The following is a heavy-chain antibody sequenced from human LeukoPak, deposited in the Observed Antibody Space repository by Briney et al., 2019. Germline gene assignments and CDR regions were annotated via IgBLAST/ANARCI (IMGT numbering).Heavy chain of an antibody. CDR3: GRAGSYYYFYMDV. CDR1: GYTFTDYY. Sequence: ASVKVSCKASGYTFTDYYIHWVRQAPGQGLEWMGCINPNSGATYYSQKFPGRVTMTRDTSISTAFMDLSRLTSDDTAVYYCGRAGSYYYFYMDVWGKGTTVTVSS. V-gene: IGHV1-2*02. J-gene: IGHJ6*03. CDR2: INPNSGAT. D-gene: IGHD2-15*01.